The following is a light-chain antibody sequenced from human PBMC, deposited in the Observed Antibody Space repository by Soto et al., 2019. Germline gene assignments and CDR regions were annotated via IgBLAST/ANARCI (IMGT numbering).Light chain of an antibody. CDR1: QSVSSN. CDR3: QQYNNWPPIT. CDR2: GAS. Sequence: ERVFTQSPATPSQYPEERATLSCRASQSVSSNLAWYQQKPGQAPRLLIYGASTRATGIPARFSGSGSGTEFTLTISSLQSEDFAVYYCQQYNNWPPITFGQGTRLEIK. V-gene: IGKV3-15*01. J-gene: IGKJ5*01.